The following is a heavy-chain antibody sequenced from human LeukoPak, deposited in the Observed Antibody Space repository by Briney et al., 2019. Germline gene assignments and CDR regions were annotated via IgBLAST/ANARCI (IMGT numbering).Heavy chain of an antibody. V-gene: IGHV3-23*01. Sequence: GGSLRLSCLASGFTFSNYSMNWVRQAPGKGLEWVSAISGSGDTTYYADSVKGRFTISRDNSKNTLYLQMNSLRAEDTAVYYCARGKVLRYFDWLLFPFDYWGQGTLVTVSS. CDR1: GFTFSNYS. D-gene: IGHD3-9*01. CDR2: ISGSGDTT. CDR3: ARGKVLRYFDWLLFPFDY. J-gene: IGHJ4*02.